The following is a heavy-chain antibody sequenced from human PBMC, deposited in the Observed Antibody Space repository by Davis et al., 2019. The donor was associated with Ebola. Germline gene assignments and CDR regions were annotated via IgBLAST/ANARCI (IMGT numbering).Heavy chain of an antibody. V-gene: IGHV4-39*07. CDR2: IYNTGST. D-gene: IGHD2-21*02. CDR1: GASISSSSYY. J-gene: IGHJ2*01. CDR3: ARDRHIVVVTGIPGSGDDWGFDL. Sequence: PSETLSLTCTVSGASISSSSYYWSWIRHPPGKGLQWLGNIYNTGSTYYNSSLKSRVTISVDTSKNQFSLKLSSVTAADTAVYYCARDRHIVVVTGIPGSGDDWGFDLWGRGTLVTVSS.